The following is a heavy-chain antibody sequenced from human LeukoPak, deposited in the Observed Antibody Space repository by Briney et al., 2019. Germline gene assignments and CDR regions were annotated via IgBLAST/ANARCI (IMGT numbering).Heavy chain of an antibody. CDR1: GGTFSSYA. CDR2: VIPIFGTA. V-gene: IGHV1-69*05. Sequence: PQASVKVSCKASGGTFSSYAISWVRQAPGQGLEWMGGVIPIFGTANYAQKFQGRVTITTDESTSTAYMELSSLRSEDTAVYYCARVGGGEMATISSAFDIWGQGTMVTVSS. CDR3: ARVGGGEMATISSAFDI. D-gene: IGHD5-24*01. J-gene: IGHJ3*02.